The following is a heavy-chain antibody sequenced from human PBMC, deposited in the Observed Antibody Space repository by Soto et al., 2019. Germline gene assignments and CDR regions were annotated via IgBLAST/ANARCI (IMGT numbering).Heavy chain of an antibody. Sequence: EVRLVESGGGLVQPGGSLRLSCVVSGLTFSNYWMSWVRQAPGKGLEWVANINRDGSETYYVDSVKGRFTISRDNIKNSLYLQMTSLRAEDTAVYYCARPARECSSPGCANWGQGTLVTVSS. V-gene: IGHV3-7*01. CDR2: INRDGSET. J-gene: IGHJ4*02. CDR3: ARPARECSSPGCAN. CDR1: GLTFSNYW. D-gene: IGHD2-2*01.